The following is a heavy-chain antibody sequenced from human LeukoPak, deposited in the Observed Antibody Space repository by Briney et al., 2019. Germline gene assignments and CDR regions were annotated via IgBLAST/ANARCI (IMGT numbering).Heavy chain of an antibody. CDR2: ISYDGSNK. V-gene: IGHV3-30*03. Sequence: PGGSLRLSCAASGFAFSSYGMHWVRQAPGKGLEWVAVISYDGSNKYYADSVKDRFTISRDNSKNTLYLQMNSLRAEDTAVYYCARGFSSSPGYWGQGTLVTVSS. CDR1: GFAFSSYG. CDR3: ARGFSSSPGY. D-gene: IGHD2-2*01. J-gene: IGHJ4*02.